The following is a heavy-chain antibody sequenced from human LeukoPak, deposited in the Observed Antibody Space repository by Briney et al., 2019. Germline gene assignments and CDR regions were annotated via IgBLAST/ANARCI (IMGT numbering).Heavy chain of an antibody. CDR2: ISSSSSYI. CDR1: GFTFSSYS. V-gene: IGHV3-21*01. CDR3: TRAPRVLGYDILTGNGCQNY. D-gene: IGHD3-9*01. J-gene: IGHJ4*02. Sequence: PGGSLRLSCAASGFTFSSYSMNWVRQAPGKGLEWVSSISSSSSYIYYADSVKGRFTISRENAKSSLYLQMHSLRAGDTAVYYCTRAPRVLGYDILTGNGCQNYWGQGTLVTVSS.